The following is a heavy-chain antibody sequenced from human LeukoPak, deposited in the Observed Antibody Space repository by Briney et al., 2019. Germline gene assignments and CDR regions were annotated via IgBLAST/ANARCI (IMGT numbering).Heavy chain of an antibody. Sequence: ASVKVSCKASGFTFTSSAMQWVRQARGQRLEWIGWIVVGSGNTNYAQKFQERVTITRDMSTSTAYMELSSLRSEDTAVYYCARDRGLMIVDPRGAFDIWGQGTMVTVSS. V-gene: IGHV1-58*02. CDR1: GFTFTSSA. D-gene: IGHD3-22*01. CDR3: ARDRGLMIVDPRGAFDI. CDR2: IVVGSGNT. J-gene: IGHJ3*02.